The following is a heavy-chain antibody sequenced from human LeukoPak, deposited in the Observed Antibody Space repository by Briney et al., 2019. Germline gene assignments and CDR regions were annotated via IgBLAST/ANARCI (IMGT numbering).Heavy chain of an antibody. CDR3: ARQELLWFGELMGGFDP. D-gene: IGHD3-10*01. V-gene: IGHV4-38-2*01. CDR2: IYHSGST. Sequence: PSETLSLTCAFSGYSISSGYYWGWIRQPPGKGLEWIGSIYHSGSTYYNPSLKSRVTISVDTSKNQFSLKLSSVTAADTAVYYCARQELLWFGELMGGFDPWGQGTLVTVSS. CDR1: GYSISSGYY. J-gene: IGHJ5*02.